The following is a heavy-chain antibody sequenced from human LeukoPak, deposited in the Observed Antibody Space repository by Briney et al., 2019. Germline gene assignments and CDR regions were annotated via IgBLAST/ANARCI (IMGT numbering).Heavy chain of an antibody. CDR1: GGSISSSSYY. CDR3: ASPDCSSTSCWAFDI. Sequence: SETLSLTCTVSGGSISSSSYYWGWIRQPPGKGLEWIGYIYHSGSTYYNPSLKSRVTISVDRSKNQFSLKLSSVTAADTAVYYCASPDCSSTSCWAFDIWGQGTMVTVSS. V-gene: IGHV4-39*07. CDR2: IYHSGST. D-gene: IGHD2-2*01. J-gene: IGHJ3*02.